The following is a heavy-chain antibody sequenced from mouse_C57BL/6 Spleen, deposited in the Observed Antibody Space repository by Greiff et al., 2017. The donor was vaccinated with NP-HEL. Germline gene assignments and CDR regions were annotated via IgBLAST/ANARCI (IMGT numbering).Heavy chain of an antibody. CDR1: GYSITSGYY. J-gene: IGHJ1*03. Sequence: DVKLQESGPGLVKPSQSLSLTCSVTGYSITSGYYWNWIRQFPGNKLEWMGYISYDGSNNYNPSLKNRLSITRDTSKNQFFLKLNSVTTEDTATYYCARGTYGYGSSYWYFDVWGTGTTVTVSS. CDR2: ISYDGSN. V-gene: IGHV3-6*01. D-gene: IGHD1-1*01. CDR3: ARGTYGYGSSYWYFDV.